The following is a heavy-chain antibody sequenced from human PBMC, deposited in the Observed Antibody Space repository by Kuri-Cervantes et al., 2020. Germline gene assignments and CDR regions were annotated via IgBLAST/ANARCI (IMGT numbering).Heavy chain of an antibody. D-gene: IGHD5-12*01. CDR1: GFTLSDYY. V-gene: IGHV3-11*04. CDR2: ISSSGSTI. J-gene: IGHJ4*02. Sequence: GGSLRLSCAASGFTLSDYYMSWIRQAPGKGLEWVSYISSSGSTIYYADSVKGRFTISRDNAKNSLYLQMNSLRAEDTAVYYCARDGASGYDPFDYWGQGTLVTVSS. CDR3: ARDGASGYDPFDY.